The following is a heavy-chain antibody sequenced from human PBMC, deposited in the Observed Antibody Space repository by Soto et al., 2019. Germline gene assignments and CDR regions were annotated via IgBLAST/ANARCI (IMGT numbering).Heavy chain of an antibody. CDR3: ARDAVAGYNPPYGTDV. Sequence: SETLSLTCTVSCASINSYYWSWIRQPPGKGLEWIGFISYSGSTNRNPSLKSRVTISVDTSKNQFSLELRSVTAEDTAIYHCARDAVAGYNPPYGTDVWGQGTTVTVSS. J-gene: IGHJ6*02. D-gene: IGHD6-19*01. V-gene: IGHV4-59*01. CDR2: ISYSGST. CDR1: CASINSYY.